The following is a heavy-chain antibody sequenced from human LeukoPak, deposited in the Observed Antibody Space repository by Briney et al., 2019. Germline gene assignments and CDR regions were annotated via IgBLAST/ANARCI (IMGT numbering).Heavy chain of an antibody. D-gene: IGHD3-3*01. Sequence: PGGSLRLSCAASGFTVSSHYMSWVRQAPGKGLEWVSVIYSGGSTCYADSVKGRFTISRDNSKNTLYLQMNSLRAEDTAVYYCAREGDDFSYFDYWGQGTLVTVSS. CDR2: IYSGGST. J-gene: IGHJ4*02. V-gene: IGHV3-66*01. CDR3: AREGDDFSYFDY. CDR1: GFTVSSHY.